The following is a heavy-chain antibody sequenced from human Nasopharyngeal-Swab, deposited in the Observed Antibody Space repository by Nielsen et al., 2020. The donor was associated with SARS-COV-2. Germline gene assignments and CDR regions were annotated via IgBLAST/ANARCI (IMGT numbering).Heavy chain of an antibody. J-gene: IGHJ4*02. CDR2: ISISGAST. Sequence: GGSLRLSSSASGFTFSNSALCWVRQAPGKGLEWVSAISISGASTFYADSLRGRFTISRDNDRNTVYLQMSSLTAEDTAIYYCAKEEVPDDYWGQGTLVTVSS. CDR1: GFTFSNSA. CDR3: AKEEVPDDY. D-gene: IGHD1-14*01. V-gene: IGHV3-23*01.